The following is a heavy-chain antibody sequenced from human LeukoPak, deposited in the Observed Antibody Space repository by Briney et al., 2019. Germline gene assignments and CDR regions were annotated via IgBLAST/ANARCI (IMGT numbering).Heavy chain of an antibody. CDR1: GFTFSSYA. J-gene: IGHJ3*02. CDR2: ISGSGGST. Sequence: PGGSLRLSCAASGFTFSSYAMSWVRQAPGKGLEWVSAISGSGGSTYYADSVKGRFTISRDNAKNSLYLQMNSLRAEDTAVYYCARDRGTWKGRGLYDAFDIWGQGTMVTVSS. CDR3: ARDRGTWKGRGLYDAFDI. V-gene: IGHV3-23*01. D-gene: IGHD1-1*01.